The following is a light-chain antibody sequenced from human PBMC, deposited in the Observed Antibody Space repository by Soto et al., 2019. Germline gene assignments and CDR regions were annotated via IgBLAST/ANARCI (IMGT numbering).Light chain of an antibody. CDR3: QQRSNWLQT. CDR1: QSVSSY. J-gene: IGKJ4*01. V-gene: IGKV3-11*01. CDR2: DAP. Sequence: EIVLTQSPATLSLSPGERATLSCRASQSVSSYLAWYQQKPGQAPRLLIYDAPNRATGIPARFSGSGSGTDFTLTISSLEPEDFAVYYCQQRSNWLQTFGGGTKVEIK.